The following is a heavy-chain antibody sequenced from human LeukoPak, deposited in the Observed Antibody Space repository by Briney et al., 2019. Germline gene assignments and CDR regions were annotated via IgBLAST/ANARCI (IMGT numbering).Heavy chain of an antibody. CDR1: GGTFNNSA. CDR3: ARDVHGDYGSGWFDP. V-gene: IGHV1-69*05. D-gene: IGHD4-17*01. Sequence: SVKVSCKTSGGTFNNSAISWVRQAPGQGLEWLGGLMPLFGTAGYAQKFQGRVTITKDESTRTVYLELTSLTSDDTAVYYCARDVHGDYGSGWFDPWGQGTLVSVSS. CDR2: LMPLFGTA. J-gene: IGHJ5*02.